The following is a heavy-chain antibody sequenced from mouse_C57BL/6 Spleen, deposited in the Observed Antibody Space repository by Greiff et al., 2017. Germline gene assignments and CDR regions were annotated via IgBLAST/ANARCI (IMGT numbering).Heavy chain of an antibody. CDR2: IDPENGDT. Sequence: EVQLQQSGAELVRPGASVTLSCTASGFNIQDDYMHWVKQRPEQGLEWIGWIDPENGDTEYASKFQGKATITADTSSNTAYLQLSSLTSEDTAVYYCTTGSNYAWFAYWGQGTLVTVSA. CDR3: TTGSNYAWFAY. CDR1: GFNIQDDY. J-gene: IGHJ3*01. V-gene: IGHV14-4*01. D-gene: IGHD2-5*01.